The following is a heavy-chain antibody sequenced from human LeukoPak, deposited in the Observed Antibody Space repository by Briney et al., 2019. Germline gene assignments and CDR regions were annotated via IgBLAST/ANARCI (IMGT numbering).Heavy chain of an antibody. J-gene: IGHJ3*02. CDR2: IYYSGST. Sequence: SETLSLTCTVSGGSISSSSYYWGWIRQPPGKGLEWIGSIYYSGSTYYNPSLKSRVTISVDTSKNQFSLKLSSVTAADTAVYYCARETSMGATLDAFDIWGQGTMVTVSS. CDR3: ARETSMGATLDAFDI. CDR1: GGSISSSSYY. V-gene: IGHV4-39*07. D-gene: IGHD1-26*01.